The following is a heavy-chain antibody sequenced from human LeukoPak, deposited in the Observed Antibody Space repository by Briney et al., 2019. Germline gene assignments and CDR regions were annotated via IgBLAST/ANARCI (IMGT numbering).Heavy chain of an antibody. D-gene: IGHD2-2*01. CDR1: GFTFSSYW. V-gene: IGHV3-21*01. J-gene: IGHJ6*03. Sequence: GGSLRLSCAASGFTFSSYWMSWVRQAPGKGLEWVSSISSSSSYIYYADSVKGRFTISRDNAKNSLYLQMNSLRAEDTAVYYCASNTVPAASYYYYYMDVWGKGTTVTVSS. CDR3: ASNTVPAASYYYYYMDV. CDR2: ISSSSSYI.